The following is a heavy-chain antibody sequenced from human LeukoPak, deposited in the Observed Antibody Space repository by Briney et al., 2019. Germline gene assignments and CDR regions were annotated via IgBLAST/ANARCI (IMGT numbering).Heavy chain of an antibody. D-gene: IGHD6-13*01. Sequence: PGGSLRLSCEASGFTFSSYGMHWARQAPGKGLEWVALIWYDGSKKYYADSVKGRFTIPRDNSKNTLYLHMNSLRAEDRAVYYCARDPRGIAAAGTLDYWGQGTPVTVSS. CDR1: GFTFSSYG. V-gene: IGHV3-33*01. CDR2: IWYDGSKK. J-gene: IGHJ4*02. CDR3: ARDPRGIAAAGTLDY.